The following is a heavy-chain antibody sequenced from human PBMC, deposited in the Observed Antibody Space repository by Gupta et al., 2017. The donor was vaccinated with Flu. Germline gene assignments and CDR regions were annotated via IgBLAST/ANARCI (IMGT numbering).Heavy chain of an antibody. CDR2: IHSNGVA. Sequence: QVHLQESGPGLVEPSETLSLSRSVSTDSMNFYYWSWVRQPPGKGLEWIGYIHSNGVATYNPPLSGRVTMSIDASKNQFSLNLSSVTAADTAVYYCARLSHGYFDYWGRGLLVNVSS. V-gene: IGHV4-59*08. CDR1: TDSMNFYY. J-gene: IGHJ4*02. CDR3: ARLSHGYFDY.